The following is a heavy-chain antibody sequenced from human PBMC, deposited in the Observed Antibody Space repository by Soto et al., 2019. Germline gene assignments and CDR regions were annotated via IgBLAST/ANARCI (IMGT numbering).Heavy chain of an antibody. J-gene: IGHJ4*02. Sequence: QVQIVQSGAEVKKPGASVMVSCKASGYTFTTYAMHWVRQAPGQSLEWMGWINAGNGNTKYSQNFQGRVTIIRDTSASTAYMELSSLRSEDTAVYYCARGASSSWPLDYWGQGTLVTVSS. CDR1: GYTFTTYA. V-gene: IGHV1-3*01. CDR3: ARGASSSWPLDY. CDR2: INAGNGNT. D-gene: IGHD6-13*01.